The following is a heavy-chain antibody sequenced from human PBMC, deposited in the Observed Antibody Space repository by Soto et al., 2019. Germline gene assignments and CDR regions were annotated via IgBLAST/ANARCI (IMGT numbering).Heavy chain of an antibody. V-gene: IGHV3-30*18. J-gene: IGHJ4*02. D-gene: IGHD4-17*01. CDR2: ISYDGNNK. CDR1: GFTFSGFG. Sequence: QVQLVESGGGVVQPGRSLRLSCAASGFTFSGFGMHWVRQAPGKGLEWVAVISYDGNNKYYADSVKGRFTISRDNSKNTLYLQMNTRRAEDTAVYYCAKDHLPSTVTTPGYWGQGTLVTVSS. CDR3: AKDHLPSTVTTPGY.